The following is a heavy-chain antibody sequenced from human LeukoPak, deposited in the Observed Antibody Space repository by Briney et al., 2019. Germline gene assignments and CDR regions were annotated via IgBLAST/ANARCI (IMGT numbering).Heavy chain of an antibody. CDR2: IRYDGSNK. Sequence: GGSLRLSCAASGFTFSSYGMHWVRQAPGKGLEWVAFIRYDGSNKYYADSVKGRFTISRDNSKNTLYLQMNSLRAEDTAVYYCARFHSDYFDYWGQGTLVTVSS. J-gene: IGHJ4*02. V-gene: IGHV3-30*02. CDR1: GFTFSSYG. D-gene: IGHD3-10*01. CDR3: ARFHSDYFDY.